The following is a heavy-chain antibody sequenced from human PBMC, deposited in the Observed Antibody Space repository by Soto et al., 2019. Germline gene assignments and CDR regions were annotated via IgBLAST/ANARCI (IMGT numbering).Heavy chain of an antibody. CDR1: GYTFTSYD. J-gene: IGHJ5*02. Sequence: ASVKVSCKASGYTFTSYDINWVRQATGQGLEWMGWMNPNSGNTGYAQKFQGRVTMTRNTSISTAYMELSSLRSEDTAVYYCARGFIWFGELLYEYNWFDPWGQGTLVTVSS. V-gene: IGHV1-8*01. CDR2: MNPNSGNT. D-gene: IGHD3-10*01. CDR3: ARGFIWFGELLYEYNWFDP.